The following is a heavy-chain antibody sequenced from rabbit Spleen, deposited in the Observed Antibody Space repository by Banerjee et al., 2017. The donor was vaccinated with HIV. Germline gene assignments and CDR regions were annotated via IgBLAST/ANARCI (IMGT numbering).Heavy chain of an antibody. CDR2: IYTGDDNT. Sequence: QEQLVESGGGLVQPEGSLTLTCKASGFSFIYNHYICWVRQAPGKGLEWIACIYTGDDNTYYASWARGRFTVSKTSSTTVTLQMTSLTAADTATYFCARRIYAYSYDAYVDYSMDLWGQGTLVTVS. J-gene: IGHJ6*01. D-gene: IGHD6-1*01. V-gene: IGHV1S45*01. CDR3: ARRIYAYSYDAYVDYSMDL. CDR1: GFSFIYNHY.